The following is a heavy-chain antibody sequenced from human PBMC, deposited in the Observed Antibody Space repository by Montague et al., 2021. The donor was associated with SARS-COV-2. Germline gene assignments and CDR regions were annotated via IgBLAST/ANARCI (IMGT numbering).Heavy chain of an antibody. CDR2: IYDTGII. D-gene: IGHD3-22*01. Sequence: SETLSLTCSVSGASVTSESWGWIRQTPGKGLEWIAYIYDTGIIDYHPSLRSRTTIAVDTSKNQFSLKLTSVSAADTAVYCCARERESSDIFDLWGQGTMVTVSS. CDR3: ARERESSDIFDL. V-gene: IGHV4-59*02. CDR1: GASVTSES. J-gene: IGHJ3*01.